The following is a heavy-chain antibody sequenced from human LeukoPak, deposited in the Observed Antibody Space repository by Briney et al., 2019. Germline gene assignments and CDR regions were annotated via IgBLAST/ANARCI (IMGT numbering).Heavy chain of an antibody. V-gene: IGHV3-49*04. CDR2: IRSKAYGGTT. CDR3: TRDYGYTAPFDY. J-gene: IGHJ4*02. D-gene: IGHD5-18*01. Sequence: GGSLRLSCAASGFTFSNAWMSWVRQAPGKGLEWVGFIRSKAYGGTTEYAASVKGRFTISRDDSKSIAYLQMNSLKTEDTAVYYCTRDYGYTAPFDYWGQGTLVTVSS. CDR1: GFTFSNAW.